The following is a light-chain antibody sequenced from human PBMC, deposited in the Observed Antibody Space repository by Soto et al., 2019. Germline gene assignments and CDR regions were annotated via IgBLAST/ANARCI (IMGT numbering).Light chain of an antibody. V-gene: IGLV2-11*01. CDR2: GVS. CDR1: SSDVGGYNF. CDR3: CSYAGNYTLV. J-gene: IGLJ2*01. Sequence: QSALTQPRSVSGSPGQSVTISCTGTSSDVGGYNFVSWYQQHPGKAPKLMIYGVSTRPSGVPDRFSGSRSGNTASLTISGLQAEDETDYYCCSYAGNYTLVFGGGTKLTVL.